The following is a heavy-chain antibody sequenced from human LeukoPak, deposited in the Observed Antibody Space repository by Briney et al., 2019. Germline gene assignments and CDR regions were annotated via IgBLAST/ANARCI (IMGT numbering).Heavy chain of an antibody. CDR3: ASAYDSSGYYAQYGMDV. V-gene: IGHV4-39*01. Sequence: PSETLSLTCTVAGGSISSSSYYWGWIRQPPGKGLEWIGSIYYSGSTYYNPSLKSRVTISVDTSKNQFSLKLSSVTAADTAVYYCASAYDSSGYYAQYGMDVWGQGTTVTVSS. CDR2: IYYSGST. D-gene: IGHD3-22*01. CDR1: GGSISSSSYY. J-gene: IGHJ6*02.